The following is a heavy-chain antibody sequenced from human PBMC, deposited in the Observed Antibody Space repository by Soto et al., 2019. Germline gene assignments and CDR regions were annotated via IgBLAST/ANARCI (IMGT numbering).Heavy chain of an antibody. D-gene: IGHD4-17*01. V-gene: IGHV4-39*01. CDR1: GGSVTNSSYY. J-gene: IGHJ4*02. CDR3: VSQRTTVLTQAYFDY. Sequence: LSLTCTVSGGSVTNSSYYWGWIRQSPGKGLEWIGSVYYRGRSYSKSSVKSRVTISVDTSKNQFSLNFNSVTASDTALYYCVSQRTTVLTQAYFDYWGPGALVTVSS. CDR2: VYYRGRS.